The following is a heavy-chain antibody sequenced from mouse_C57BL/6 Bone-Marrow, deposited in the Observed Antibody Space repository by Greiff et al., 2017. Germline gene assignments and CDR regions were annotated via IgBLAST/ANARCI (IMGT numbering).Heavy chain of an antibody. CDR2: IHPNSGST. D-gene: IGHD4-1*01. Sequence: VKLQQPGAELVKPGASVKSSCKASGYTFTSYWMHWVKQRPGQGLEWIGMIHPNSGSTNYNEKFKSKATLTVDKSSSTAYMQLSSLTSEDSAVYYCARLTGPGAMDYWGQGTSVTVSS. CDR3: ARLTGPGAMDY. J-gene: IGHJ4*01. CDR1: GYTFTSYW. V-gene: IGHV1-64*01.